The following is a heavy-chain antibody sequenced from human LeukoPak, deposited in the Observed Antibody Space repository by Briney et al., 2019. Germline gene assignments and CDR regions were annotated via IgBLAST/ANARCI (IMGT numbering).Heavy chain of an antibody. CDR1: GFTFNNYA. Sequence: GGSLRLSCAASGFTFNNYAMNWVRQAPGKGLEWVSVVGGGETYYTDSVKGRFTISRDNSRRTLYLQMNGLRADDTAVYYCAKDRTRGWYLGYDAFDVWGQGTMVTVSS. D-gene: IGHD6-19*01. V-gene: IGHV3-23*01. CDR2: VGGGET. J-gene: IGHJ3*01. CDR3: AKDRTRGWYLGYDAFDV.